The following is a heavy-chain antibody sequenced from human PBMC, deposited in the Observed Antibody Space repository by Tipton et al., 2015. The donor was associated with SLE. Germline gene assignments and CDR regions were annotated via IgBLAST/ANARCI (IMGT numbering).Heavy chain of an antibody. J-gene: IGHJ4*02. D-gene: IGHD2-15*01. CDR3: ARVAQGTLTVYSIDY. CDR2: ISHSGDT. V-gene: IGHV4-4*02. Sequence: TLSLTCSVYGDSLSGQYWTWVHQSPGKGLEWIGEISHSGDTDYNPSLKSRVTMSVDKSKNQFSLKLSSVTAADTAVYYCARVAQGTLTVYSIDYWGQGTLVTVSS. CDR1: GDSLSGQY.